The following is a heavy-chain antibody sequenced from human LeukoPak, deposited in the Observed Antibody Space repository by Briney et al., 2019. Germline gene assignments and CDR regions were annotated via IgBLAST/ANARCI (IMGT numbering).Heavy chain of an antibody. D-gene: IGHD6-13*01. V-gene: IGHV3-30*02. CDR2: IRYDGSNK. CDR1: GFTFSSYR. J-gene: IGHJ4*02. Sequence: GGSLRLSCAASGFTFSSYRMHWVRQAPGKGLEWVAFIRYDGSNKYYADSVKGRFTISRDNSKNTLYLQMNSLRAEDTAVYYCAKRKLRIAAAASDSGAFDYWGQGTLVTVSS. CDR3: AKRKLRIAAAASDSGAFDY.